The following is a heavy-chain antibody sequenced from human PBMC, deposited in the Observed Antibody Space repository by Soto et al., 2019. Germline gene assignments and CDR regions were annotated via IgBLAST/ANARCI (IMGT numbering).Heavy chain of an antibody. D-gene: IGHD1-26*01. V-gene: IGHV4-39*01. CDR3: ARRNSGRYFGNWFDT. Sequence: QLQLQESGPGLVKPSETLSLTCTVSGGSIRSRSDFWGWIRQPPGKGLEYIGSIYYTGSSDYNSSLVSRATISVDASKDQFSLTLNSVTAADTAVYFCARRNSGRYFGNWFDTWGQGTLVTVSS. J-gene: IGHJ5*02. CDR1: GGSIRSRSDF. CDR2: IYYTGSS.